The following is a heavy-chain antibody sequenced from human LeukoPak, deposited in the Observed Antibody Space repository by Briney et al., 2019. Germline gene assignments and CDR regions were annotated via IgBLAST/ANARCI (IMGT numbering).Heavy chain of an antibody. D-gene: IGHD6-13*01. CDR3: TRDEAAAAN. J-gene: IGHJ4*02. CDR1: GFTFSNYW. CDR2: IKQDGREI. Sequence: GGSLRLSCAGSGFTFSNYWMSWVRQAPGKGPEWVANIKQDGREIHYLDSVKGRFTISRDNAKSSLYLQMNSLKVEDTAVYYCTRDEAAAANWGQGTLVTVSS. V-gene: IGHV3-7*01.